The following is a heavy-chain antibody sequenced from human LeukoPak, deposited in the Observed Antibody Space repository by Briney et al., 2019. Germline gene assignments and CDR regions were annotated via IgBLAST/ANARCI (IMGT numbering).Heavy chain of an antibody. Sequence: SETLSLTCTVSGASVSRGSYYWNWIRQPAGKGLEWIGRIYTSGSTNYNPSLKSRFTISLDTSKNQFSLKLSSVTAADTAVYYCAIIVAVAGTRWFDPWGQGTLVTVSS. CDR1: GASVSRGSYY. V-gene: IGHV4-61*02. CDR2: IYTSGST. J-gene: IGHJ5*02. CDR3: AIIVAVAGTRWFDP. D-gene: IGHD6-19*01.